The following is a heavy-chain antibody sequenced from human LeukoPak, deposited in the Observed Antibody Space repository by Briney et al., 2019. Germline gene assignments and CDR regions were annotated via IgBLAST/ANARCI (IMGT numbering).Heavy chain of an antibody. D-gene: IGHD1-26*01. CDR1: GFSFSTSW. CDR2: INTDGSIT. J-gene: IGHJ4*02. V-gene: IGHV3-74*01. Sequence: GGSLRLSCAASGFSFSTSWMHWVRQAPGKGLLWVSRINTDGSITTYADSVKGRFTISRDNAKNTVYLQKNSLRAEDTAVYYCAAPRYSGSYFDYWGQGALVTVSS. CDR3: AAPRYSGSYFDY.